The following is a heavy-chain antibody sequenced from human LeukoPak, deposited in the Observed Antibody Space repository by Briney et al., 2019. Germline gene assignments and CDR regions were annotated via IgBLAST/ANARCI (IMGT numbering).Heavy chain of an antibody. CDR1: GGSFSGYY. CDR2: INRSGST. V-gene: IGHV4-34*01. CDR3: AREDVDTGSDC. Sequence: PSETLSLTCAVYGGSFSGYYWSWIRQPPGKGLEWIGEINRSGSTNYNPSLKSRVTISVDTSKNQFSLKLSSVTAADTAVYYCAREDVDTGSDCWGQGTLVTVST. J-gene: IGHJ4*02. D-gene: IGHD5-18*01.